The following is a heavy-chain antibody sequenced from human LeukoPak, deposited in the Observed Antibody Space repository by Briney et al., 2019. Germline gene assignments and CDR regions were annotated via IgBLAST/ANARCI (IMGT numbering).Heavy chain of an antibody. V-gene: IGHV3-7*01. D-gene: IGHD3-9*01. CDR1: GFTFSSYW. Sequence: GGSLRLSCAASGFTFSSYWMSWVRQAPGKGLEWVANIKQDGSEKYYVDSVRGRFTISRDNAKNSLYLQMNSLRAEDTAVYYCARDHHYDILTGYYIFEGNFDYWGQGTLATVSS. CDR2: IKQDGSEK. J-gene: IGHJ4*02. CDR3: ARDHHYDILTGYYIFEGNFDY.